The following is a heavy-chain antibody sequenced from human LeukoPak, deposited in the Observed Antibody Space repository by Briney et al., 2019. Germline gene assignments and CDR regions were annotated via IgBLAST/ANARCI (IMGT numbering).Heavy chain of an antibody. V-gene: IGHV4-59*01. Sequence: SETLSLTCTVSGGSISSYYWSWIRQPPGKGLEWIGYIYYSGSTNYNPSLKSRVTISVDTSKNQFSLKLSSVTAADTAVYYCASGAFELDAFDIWGQGTMVTVSS. CDR2: IYYSGST. J-gene: IGHJ3*02. D-gene: IGHD1-26*01. CDR3: ASGAFELDAFDI. CDR1: GGSISSYY.